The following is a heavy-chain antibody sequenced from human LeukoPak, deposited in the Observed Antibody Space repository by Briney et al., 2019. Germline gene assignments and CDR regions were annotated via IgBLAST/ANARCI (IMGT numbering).Heavy chain of an antibody. V-gene: IGHV1-2*02. J-gene: IGHJ5*02. CDR2: INPNSGGT. Sequence: ASVKVSCKASGYTFTGYYMHWVRQAPGQGLEWMGWINPNSGGTNYAQKFQGRVTMTRDTSISTAYMELSRLRSDDTAVYYCARDIVVVPAAYNWFDPWGQGTLVTVSS. CDR3: ARDIVVVPAAYNWFDP. D-gene: IGHD2-2*01. CDR1: GYTFTGYY.